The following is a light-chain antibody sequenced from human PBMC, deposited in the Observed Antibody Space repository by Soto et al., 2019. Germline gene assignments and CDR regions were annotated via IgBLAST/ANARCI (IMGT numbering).Light chain of an antibody. CDR1: QSVSSSC. J-gene: IGKJ5*01. CDR2: GAS. V-gene: IGKV3-20*01. Sequence: EIVLTQSPSTLSFSPQQRATLSSTASQSVSSSCLAWYQQKPGQPPRLLIYGASSRATGIPDRFSGSGSGTDFTLTISRLEPEDFAVFYCQHYDSLPITFGQGTRLEIK. CDR3: QHYDSLPIT.